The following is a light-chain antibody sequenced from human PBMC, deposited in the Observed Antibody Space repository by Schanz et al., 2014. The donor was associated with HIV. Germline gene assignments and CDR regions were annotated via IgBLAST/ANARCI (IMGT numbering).Light chain of an antibody. CDR1: QSISPW. CDR3: QQGETFPT. CDR2: EAS. J-gene: IGKJ2*01. Sequence: DVQMTQSPSTLSASVGDRVTITCRATQSISPWLAWYQQKPGKAPKLLINEASSLQSGVPSRFSGSGSGTVFTLTINGLQPEDSATYYCQQGETFPTFGQGTSLEI. V-gene: IGKV1-5*03.